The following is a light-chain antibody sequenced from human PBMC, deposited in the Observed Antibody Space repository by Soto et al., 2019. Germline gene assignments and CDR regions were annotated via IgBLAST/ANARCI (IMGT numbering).Light chain of an antibody. CDR3: ETWVSNTYV. J-gene: IGLJ1*01. CDR1: SGHSSYI. V-gene: IGLV4-60*02. Sequence: QPVLTQSSSASASLGSSVKLTCTLSSGHSSYIIAWHQQQPGKAPRYLMKLEGSGNYNTGSGVPDRFSGSSSGADRYLTISNLQFEDEADYYCETWVSNTYVFGTGTKSPS. CDR2: LEGSGNY.